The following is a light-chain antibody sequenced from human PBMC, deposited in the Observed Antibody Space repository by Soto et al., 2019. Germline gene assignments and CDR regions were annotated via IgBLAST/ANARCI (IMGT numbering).Light chain of an antibody. CDR3: QQVNVYPST. CDR2: ATS. J-gene: IGKJ4*01. V-gene: IGKV3-15*01. CDR1: RSVDTD. Sequence: EILMTQSPATLSVSPGDSATLSCRASRSVDTDLAWYQQKPGQAPRLLVFATSARATGVPDRFRGSRSGTDFTLTISSLQPEDSATYYCQQVNVYPSTFGGGTKVEIK.